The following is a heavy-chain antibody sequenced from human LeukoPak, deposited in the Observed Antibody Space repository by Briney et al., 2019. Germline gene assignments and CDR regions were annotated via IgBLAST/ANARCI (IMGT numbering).Heavy chain of an antibody. CDR1: GFTFSSYG. J-gene: IGHJ4*02. D-gene: IGHD4-17*01. CDR3: ASLTVTTGTHY. CDR2: ISYDGSNK. V-gene: IGHV3-30*03. Sequence: SGGSLRLSCAASGFTFSSYGMHWVRQAPGKGLEWVAVISYDGSNKYYADSVKGRFTISRDNSKNTLYLQMNSLRAEDTAVYYCASLTVTTGTHYWGQGTLVTVSS.